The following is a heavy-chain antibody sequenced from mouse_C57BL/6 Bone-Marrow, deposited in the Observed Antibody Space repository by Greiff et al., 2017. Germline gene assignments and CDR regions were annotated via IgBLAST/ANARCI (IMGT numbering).Heavy chain of an antibody. CDR3: ARTTVVAKDYALDY. D-gene: IGHD1-1*01. CDR1: GYAFSSSW. CDR2: IYPGDGDT. J-gene: IGHJ4*01. Sequence: QVQLKESGPELVKPGASVKISCKASGYAFSSSWMNWVKQRPGKGLEWIGRIYPGDGDTNYNGKFKGKATLTADKYSRTAYMQLSSLTSEDSAVYFFARTTVVAKDYALDYWGQGTSVTVSS. V-gene: IGHV1-82*01.